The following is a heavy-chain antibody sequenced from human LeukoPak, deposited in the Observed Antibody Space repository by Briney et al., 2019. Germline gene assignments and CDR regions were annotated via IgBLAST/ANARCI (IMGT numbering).Heavy chain of an antibody. CDR1: GYTFTDYY. D-gene: IGHD3-22*01. CDR2: INPNSGGT. V-gene: IGHV1-2*02. Sequence: GASVKVSCKASGYTFTDYYMHWVRQALGQGLEWMGWINPNSGGTNYAQKFQGRVTMTRDTSISTAYMELSRLRSDDTAVYYCARVSYYYDSSGYPGYYFDYWGQGTLVTVSS. CDR3: ARVSYYYDSSGYPGYYFDY. J-gene: IGHJ4*02.